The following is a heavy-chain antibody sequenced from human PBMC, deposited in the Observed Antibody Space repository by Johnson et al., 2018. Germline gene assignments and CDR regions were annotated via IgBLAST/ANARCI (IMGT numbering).Heavy chain of an antibody. J-gene: IGHJ6*03. CDR1: GFIFSSYW. Sequence: EVQLVESGGGLVQPGGSLRLSCAAPGFIFSSYWMSWVCQAPGKGLEWVANIKQDGGDKYYVDSVKGRFTISRYNAKNSLDLQMNRLRAEDTAVYYCAREQHRSGWYGYYYYYMDVWGKGTTVTVSS. CDR2: IKQDGGDK. D-gene: IGHD6-19*01. V-gene: IGHV3-7*01. CDR3: AREQHRSGWYGYYYYYMDV.